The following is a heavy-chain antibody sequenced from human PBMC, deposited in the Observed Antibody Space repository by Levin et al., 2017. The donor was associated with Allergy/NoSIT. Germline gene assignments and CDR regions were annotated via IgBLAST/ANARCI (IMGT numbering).Heavy chain of an antibody. V-gene: IGHV3-74*01. J-gene: IGHJ6*03. D-gene: IGHD3-10*01. CDR2: INSDGSST. CDR1: GFTFSSYW. Sequence: GGSLRLSCAASGFTFSSYWMHWVRQAPGKGLVWVSRINSDGSSTSYADSVKGRFTISRDNAKNTLYLQMNSLRAEDTAVYYCARAPAVLLWFGEEPSTGYMDVWGKGTTVTVSS. CDR3: ARAPAVLLWFGEEPSTGYMDV.